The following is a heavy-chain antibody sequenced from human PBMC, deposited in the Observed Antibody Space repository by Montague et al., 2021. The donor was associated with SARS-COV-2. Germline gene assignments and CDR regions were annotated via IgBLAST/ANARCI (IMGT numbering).Heavy chain of an antibody. D-gene: IGHD6-13*01. CDR1: GFSLSTSGMC. V-gene: IGHV2-70*01. CDR2: XDWDDDK. J-gene: IGHJ4*02. CDR3: ARIDSSSWPNFDY. Sequence: PALVKPTQTLTLTCTFSGFSLSTSGMCVSWIRQPPGKALEWLALXDWDDDKYYSTSLKTRLTIPKDTSKNQVVLTMTNMDPVDTATYYCARIDSSSWPNFDYWGQGTLVTVSS.